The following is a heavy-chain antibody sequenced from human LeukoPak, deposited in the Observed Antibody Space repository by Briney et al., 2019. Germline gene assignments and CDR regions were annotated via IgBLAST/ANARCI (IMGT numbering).Heavy chain of an antibody. CDR3: ARLSGYDEYPDY. D-gene: IGHD6-13*01. V-gene: IGHV1-18*01. J-gene: IGHJ4*02. CDR1: GYILSSYG. Sequence: ASVKVSCKASGYILSSYGISWVRQAPGQGLEWMGWISVYNGNTNYAQKLQGRVTMTTDTSTSTAYMELRSLRSDDTAVYYCARLSGYDEYPDYWGQGTLVTVSS. CDR2: ISVYNGNT.